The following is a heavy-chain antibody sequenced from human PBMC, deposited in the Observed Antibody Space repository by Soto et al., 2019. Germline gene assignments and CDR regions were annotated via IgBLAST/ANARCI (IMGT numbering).Heavy chain of an antibody. D-gene: IGHD1-26*01. CDR3: ARHWGSYQAGFDC. Sequence: SETLSLTCSVSGGSIGSTSFYWGWIRQPPGKGLEWIGNIYYSGTTYYNPSLRSRVTISVDTSKNQFSLKLSSVAAADTAVYYCARHWGSYQAGFDCWCRGTQVT. J-gene: IGHJ4*02. CDR2: IYYSGTT. V-gene: IGHV4-39*01. CDR1: GGSIGSTSFY.